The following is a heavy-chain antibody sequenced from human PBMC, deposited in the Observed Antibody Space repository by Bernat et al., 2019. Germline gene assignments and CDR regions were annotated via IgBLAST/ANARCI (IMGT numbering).Heavy chain of an antibody. J-gene: IGHJ4*02. Sequence: QLQLQESGPGLVKPSETLSLTCTVSGGSISSSSYYWGWIRQPPGKGLEWIGSIYYSGSTYYNPSLKSRVTISVDTSKNQFSLKLSSVTAADTAVYYCARHGRYYGSETLDYWGQGTLVTVSS. CDR3: ARHGRYYGSETLDY. D-gene: IGHD3-10*01. CDR1: GGSISSSSYY. CDR2: IYYSGST. V-gene: IGHV4-39*01.